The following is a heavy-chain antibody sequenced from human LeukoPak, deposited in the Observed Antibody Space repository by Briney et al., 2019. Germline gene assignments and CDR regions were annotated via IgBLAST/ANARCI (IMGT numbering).Heavy chain of an antibody. CDR1: GYTFTGYY. CDR2: INPNSGGT. V-gene: IGHV1-2*02. Sequence: ASVKVSCKASGYTFTGYYMHWVRQAPGQGLEWMGWINPNSGGTNYAQKFQGRVTITADKSTSTAYMELSSLRSEDTAVYYCARDNRYSSGWSRFDPWGQGTLVTVSS. J-gene: IGHJ5*02. CDR3: ARDNRYSSGWSRFDP. D-gene: IGHD6-19*01.